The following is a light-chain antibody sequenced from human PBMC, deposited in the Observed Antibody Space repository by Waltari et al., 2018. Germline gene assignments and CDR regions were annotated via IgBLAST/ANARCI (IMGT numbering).Light chain of an antibody. CDR2: WAS. V-gene: IGKV4-1*01. CDR3: QQDYTTPFT. Sequence: IVMTQSPDSLALSVGERAPLHCKSSQRVLYGSNNKNYLAWYQQKPGQPPKLLIYWASTRDSGVPDRFSGSGSGSDFTLTISSLQAEDVAVYYCQQDYTTPFTFGPGTKVAIK. CDR1: QRVLYGSNNKNY. J-gene: IGKJ3*01.